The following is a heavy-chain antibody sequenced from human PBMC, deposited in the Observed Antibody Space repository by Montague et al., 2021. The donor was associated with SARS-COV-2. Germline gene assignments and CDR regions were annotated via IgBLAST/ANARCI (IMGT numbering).Heavy chain of an antibody. Sequence: SETLSLTCTVSGYSISSGYYWGWIRQPPGKGLEWIGSIYHSGSTYYNPSLKSRVTISVDTSKNQFSLKLLSSLTAADTAVYYCARDRRRWLQLNSWFDPWGRGTLVTVSS. CDR2: IYHSGST. D-gene: IGHD5-24*01. CDR3: ARDRRRWLQLNSWFDP. CDR1: GYSISSGYY. J-gene: IGHJ5*02. V-gene: IGHV4-38-2*02.